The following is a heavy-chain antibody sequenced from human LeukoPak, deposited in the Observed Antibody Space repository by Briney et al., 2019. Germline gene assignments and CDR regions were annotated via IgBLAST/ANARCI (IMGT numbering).Heavy chain of an antibody. CDR2: IYHSGST. Sequence: SQTLSLTCTVSGYSISSGYYWGWIRQPPGKGLEWIGSIYHSGSTYYNPSLKSRVTISVDTSKNQFSLKLSSVTAADTAVYYCARGCGGDCYHLFDYWGQGTLVTVSS. CDR1: GYSISSGYY. D-gene: IGHD2-21*02. V-gene: IGHV4-38-2*02. J-gene: IGHJ4*02. CDR3: ARGCGGDCYHLFDY.